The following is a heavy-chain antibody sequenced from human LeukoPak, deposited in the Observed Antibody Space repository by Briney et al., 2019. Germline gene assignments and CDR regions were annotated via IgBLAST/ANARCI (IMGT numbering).Heavy chain of an antibody. CDR2: INPSGGST. Sequence: ASVKVSCKASGYTFPSYYIHWVRQAPGQGLEWMGLINPSGGSTTYAQRFQGTVTMTRDTSTSTVYMELSSLRSEDTAVYYCARDVVPIRGYRYGPNGGWFDPWGQGTLVTVSS. V-gene: IGHV1-46*01. J-gene: IGHJ5*02. CDR3: ARDVVPIRGYRYGPNGGWFDP. CDR1: GYTFPSYY. D-gene: IGHD5-18*01.